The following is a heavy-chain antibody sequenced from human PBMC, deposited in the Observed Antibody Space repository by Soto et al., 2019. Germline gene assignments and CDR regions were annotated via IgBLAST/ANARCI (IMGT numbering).Heavy chain of an antibody. CDR1: GGSFSSSNW. D-gene: IGHD6-13*01. J-gene: IGHJ4*02. CDR3: TRHEGGAAADRRLDN. V-gene: IGHV4-4*02. Sequence: SETLSLTCAVSGGSFSSSNWWSWVRQPPGKGLEWIGEIYHSGSTNYNPSLKSRVTISVDKSKNQFSLKLSSVTAADTAVYYCTRHEGGAAADRRLDNWGQGTLVTVSS. CDR2: IYHSGST.